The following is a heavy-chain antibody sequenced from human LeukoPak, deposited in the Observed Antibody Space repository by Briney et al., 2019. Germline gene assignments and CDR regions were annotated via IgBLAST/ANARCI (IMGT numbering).Heavy chain of an antibody. D-gene: IGHD3-10*01. V-gene: IGHV1-18*01. CDR1: GYTFTSYD. J-gene: IGHJ5*02. Sequence: GASVKVSCKASGYTFTSYDINWVRQATGQGLEWMGWISAYNGNTNYAQKLQGRVTMTTDTSTSTAYMELRSLRSDDTAVYYCARDRGRYGSGSYPLGWFDPWGQGTLVTVSS. CDR3: ARDRGRYGSGSYPLGWFDP. CDR2: ISAYNGNT.